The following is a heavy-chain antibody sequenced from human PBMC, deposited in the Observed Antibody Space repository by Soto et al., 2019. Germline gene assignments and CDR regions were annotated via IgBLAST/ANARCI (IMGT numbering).Heavy chain of an antibody. CDR2: IDPSDSYA. CDR3: ARLDYDFWM. Sequence: GESLKISCQASGYTFTSYWITWVRQMPGKGLEWMGRIDPSDSYARYNPSLQGHVTISSVKSISTVYLQWSSLKASDTAIYYCARLDYDFWMWGQGTLVTVSS. J-gene: IGHJ4*02. CDR1: GYTFTSYW. V-gene: IGHV5-10-1*01. D-gene: IGHD3-3*01.